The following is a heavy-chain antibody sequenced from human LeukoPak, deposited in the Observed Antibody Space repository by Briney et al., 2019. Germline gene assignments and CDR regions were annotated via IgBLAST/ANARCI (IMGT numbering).Heavy chain of an antibody. D-gene: IGHD5-18*01. CDR3: ARGYTAMVKFWFDP. CDR2: IYYSGST. V-gene: IGHV4-59*01. CDR1: GGSISSYY. Sequence: SETLSLTCTVSGGSISSYYWSWIRQPPGKGLEWIGYIYYSGSTNYNPSLKSRVTISVDTSKNQFSLKLSSATAADTAVYYCARGYTAMVKFWFDPWGQGTLVTVSS. J-gene: IGHJ5*02.